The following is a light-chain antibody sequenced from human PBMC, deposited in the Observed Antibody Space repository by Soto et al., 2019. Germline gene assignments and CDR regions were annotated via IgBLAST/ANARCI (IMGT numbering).Light chain of an antibody. J-gene: IGLJ2*01. Sequence: QLVLTQSPSASASLGASVKLTCTLSSGHSSYAIAWHQQQPEKGPRYLMKLNSDGSHSKGDGIPDRFSGSSSGAERYLTISSLQSEDEADYYCQTWDTGIPNVVFGGGTKLTVL. CDR2: LNSDGSH. V-gene: IGLV4-69*01. CDR3: QTWDTGIPNVV. CDR1: SGHSSYA.